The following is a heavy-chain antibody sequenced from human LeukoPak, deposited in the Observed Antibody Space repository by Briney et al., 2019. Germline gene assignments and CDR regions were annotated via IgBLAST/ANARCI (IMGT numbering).Heavy chain of an antibody. V-gene: IGHV3-48*01. J-gene: IGHJ4*02. CDR3: VRDESWAFDF. Sequence: GGSLRLSCAASGFTFSVYPTNWVRQAPGKGLEWLSNIRDSGTETYYADSVKGRFTITRDNAKNSLYLQMDGLRVEDTAVYFCVRDESWAFDFWGQGTLVTVSS. D-gene: IGHD6-13*01. CDR2: IRDSGTET. CDR1: GFTFSVYP.